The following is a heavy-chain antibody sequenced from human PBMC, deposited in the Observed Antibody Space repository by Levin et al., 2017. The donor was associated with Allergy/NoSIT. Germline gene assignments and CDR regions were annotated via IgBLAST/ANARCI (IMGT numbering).Heavy chain of an antibody. CDR3: ARDSGYNYAPDSFDI. V-gene: IGHV4-4*07. CDR1: GGSLESGY. J-gene: IGHJ3*02. Sequence: SETLSLTCTVSGGSLESGYWSWLRRPAGKRLEWIGRLYTSGNTIYNPSLKSRVTMSLDTSKNQVSLKLSSVTAADTAVYYCARDSGYNYAPDSFDIWGQGTVVTVSS. D-gene: IGHD5-18*01. CDR2: LYTSGNT.